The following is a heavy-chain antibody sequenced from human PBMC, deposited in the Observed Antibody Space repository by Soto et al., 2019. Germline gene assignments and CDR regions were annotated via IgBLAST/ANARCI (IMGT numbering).Heavy chain of an antibody. D-gene: IGHD2-21*01. CDR2: VRSNAYGAAI. J-gene: IGHJ4*02. CDR1: GSGFGAYA. CDR3: ARKGLDFGSEPDG. V-gene: IGHV3-49*03. Sequence: PGGSLRLSCTACGSGFGAYAMSWFRQAPGKGLEWVGFVRSNAYGAAIETAASVQGRFTISRDDSKSVVYLQMDSLKTEDTAMYYCARKGLDFGSEPDGWGQGT.